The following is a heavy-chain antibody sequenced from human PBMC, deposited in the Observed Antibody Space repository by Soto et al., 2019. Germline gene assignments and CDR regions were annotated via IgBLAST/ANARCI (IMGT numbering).Heavy chain of an antibody. Sequence: PGGSLRLSCAASGFPFYNYGMSWVRQAPGKGLEWVANIMQDGSEKNYVGSVRGRFTISRDNAKNSVYLQMDSLKDEATGVYFCARDGADIVVLLGATSPWYNGMDVWGQGTKVTVSS. D-gene: IGHD2-21*01. V-gene: IGHV3-7*03. CDR2: IMQDGSEK. CDR1: GFPFYNYG. J-gene: IGHJ6*02. CDR3: ARDGADIVVLLGATSPWYNGMDV.